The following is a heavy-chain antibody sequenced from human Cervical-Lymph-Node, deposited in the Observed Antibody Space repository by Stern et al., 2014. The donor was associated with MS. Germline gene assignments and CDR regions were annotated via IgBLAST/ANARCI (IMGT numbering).Heavy chain of an antibody. CDR2: IYPGDSET. V-gene: IGHV5-51*03. CDR3: ARRGHGYMGIEY. CDR1: GYRFTNYW. J-gene: IGHJ4*02. D-gene: IGHD1-1*01. Sequence: EVQLVQSGAEVKKPGESLRISCEVSGYRFTNYWIGWVRQMPGKGLEWMGIIYPGDSETRYSPSFQGQVTISVDKSITTTYLQWSSLKASDTAIYYCARRGHGYMGIEYWGQGALVIVSS.